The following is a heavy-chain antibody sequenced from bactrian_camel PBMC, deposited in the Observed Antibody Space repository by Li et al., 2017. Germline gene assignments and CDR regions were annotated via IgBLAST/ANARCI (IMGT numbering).Heavy chain of an antibody. CDR3: ATEAKNSPYEYVF. V-gene: IGHV3S63*01. Sequence: HVQLVESGGGSVQAGGSLRLSCSASGFTFDVAAMGWFRQAPGNECELVSTISSDGSTYYADSVKGRFTISRDNAKNTAYLQMSTLKPEDTAVYFCATEAKNSPYEYVFWGQGTQVTVS. CDR2: ISSDGST. J-gene: IGHJ4*01. CDR1: GFTFDVAA. D-gene: IGHD3*01.